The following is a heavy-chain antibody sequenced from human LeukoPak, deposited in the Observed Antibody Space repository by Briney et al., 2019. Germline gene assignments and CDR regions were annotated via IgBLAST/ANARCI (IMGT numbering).Heavy chain of an antibody. J-gene: IGHJ6*02. CDR2: IYHSGST. D-gene: IGHD3-9*01. V-gene: IGHV4-30-2*01. Sequence: PSQTLSLTCAVSGGSISSGGYSWSWIRQPPGKGLEWIGYIYHSGSTNYNPSLKSRVTISVDTSKNQFSLKLSSVTAADTAVYYCARGRYDILTGPPKGYYGMDVWGQGTTVTVSS. CDR1: GGSISSGGYS. CDR3: ARGRYDILTGPPKGYYGMDV.